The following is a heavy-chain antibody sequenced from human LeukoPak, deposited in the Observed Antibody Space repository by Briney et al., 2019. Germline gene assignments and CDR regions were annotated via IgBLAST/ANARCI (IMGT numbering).Heavy chain of an antibody. Sequence: PGGSLRLSCAASGFTFSSYAMHWVRQAPGKGLEWVAVISYDGSNKYYADSVKGRFTISRDNSKNTLYLQMNSLRAEDTAVYYCARGRYAAPPPDTFDYWGQGTLVTVSS. J-gene: IGHJ4*02. CDR3: ARGRYAAPPPDTFDY. V-gene: IGHV3-30-3*01. D-gene: IGHD6-6*01. CDR1: GFTFSSYA. CDR2: ISYDGSNK.